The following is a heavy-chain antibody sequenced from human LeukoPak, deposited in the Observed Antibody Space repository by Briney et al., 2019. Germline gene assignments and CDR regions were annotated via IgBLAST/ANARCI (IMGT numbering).Heavy chain of an antibody. CDR2: ISSSSSYI. Sequence: PGGSLRLSCAASGFTFSSYSVNWVRQAPGKGLEWVSSISSSSSYIYYADSVKGRFTISRDNAKNSLYLQMNSLRAEDTAVYYCARGLMTTVNWFDPWGQGTLATVSS. V-gene: IGHV3-21*01. D-gene: IGHD4-17*01. CDR1: GFTFSSYS. CDR3: ARGLMTTVNWFDP. J-gene: IGHJ5*02.